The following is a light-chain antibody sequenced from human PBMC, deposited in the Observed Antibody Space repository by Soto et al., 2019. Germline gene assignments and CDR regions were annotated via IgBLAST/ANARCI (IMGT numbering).Light chain of an antibody. CDR3: QSYDGDDHVV. J-gene: IGLJ2*01. Sequence: NFVLTQPHSVSESPGKTVTISCTRSSGSIASNSVQWYQQRPGSAPTTVIYGDTQRPSGVPDRFSGSIDSSSNSASLTISGLKTEDEADFYCQSYDGDDHVVFGGGTQLTVL. CDR2: GDT. V-gene: IGLV6-57*04. CDR1: SGSIASNS.